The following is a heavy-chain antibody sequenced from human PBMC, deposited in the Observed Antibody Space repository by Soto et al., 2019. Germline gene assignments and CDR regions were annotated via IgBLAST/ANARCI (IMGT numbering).Heavy chain of an antibody. CDR1: GYTFTGYY. J-gene: IGHJ4*02. V-gene: IGHV1-2*04. D-gene: IGHD6-19*01. Sequence: ASVKVSFKASGYTFTGYYLHWVRQAPGQGLEWMGWINPNSGGTNYAQKFQGWVTMTRDTSITTVYMELSRLRSDDTAVYYCARAQWLVHFDYWGQGTLVTVSS. CDR2: INPNSGGT. CDR3: ARAQWLVHFDY.